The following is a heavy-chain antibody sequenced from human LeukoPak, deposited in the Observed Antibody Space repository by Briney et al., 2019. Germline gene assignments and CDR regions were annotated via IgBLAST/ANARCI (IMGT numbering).Heavy chain of an antibody. D-gene: IGHD2-21*01. J-gene: IGHJ4*02. Sequence: GGSLRLSSAASGFTVSSNYMSWVRQAPGKGLEWVSVIYSGGSTYYADSVKGRFTISRDNSKNTLYLQMNSLRAEDTAVYYCASGVAFDYWGQGTLVTVSS. CDR3: ASGVAFDY. CDR2: IYSGGST. V-gene: IGHV3-66*01. CDR1: GFTVSSNY.